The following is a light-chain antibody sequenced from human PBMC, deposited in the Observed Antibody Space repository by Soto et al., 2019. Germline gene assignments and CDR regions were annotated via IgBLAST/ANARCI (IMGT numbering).Light chain of an antibody. CDR3: HQYGSSPFT. J-gene: IGKJ3*01. V-gene: IGKV3-20*01. CDR2: HAS. CDR1: QSVMGSY. Sequence: EIVLTQSPGTLSLSPGERATLPCRASQSVMGSYLAWYQQKPGQAPRLLIFHASTRATGIPDRFSGSGSGTDFTLTVSRLEPEDSAVYYCHQYGSSPFTFGPGTKVDIK.